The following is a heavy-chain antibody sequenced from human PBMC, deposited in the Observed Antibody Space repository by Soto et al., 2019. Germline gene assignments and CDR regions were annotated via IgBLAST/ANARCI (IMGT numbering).Heavy chain of an antibody. Sequence: QVQLVQSGAEVRKPGASVKVSCKASGYTVTSYDINWVRQATGQGLEWMGWMNPNSGNTGYAQKFQGRVTMTMNTSISTAYMERSSLRSEDTAVYYCARTRGYSGYDSLSYWGQGTLVTVSS. CDR1: GYTVTSYD. J-gene: IGHJ4*02. V-gene: IGHV1-8*01. D-gene: IGHD5-12*01. CDR3: ARTRGYSGYDSLSY. CDR2: MNPNSGNT.